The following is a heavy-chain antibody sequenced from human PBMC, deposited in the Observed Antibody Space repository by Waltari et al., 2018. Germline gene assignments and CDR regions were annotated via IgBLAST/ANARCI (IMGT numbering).Heavy chain of an antibody. J-gene: IGHJ5*02. CDR1: GFTFSSYE. D-gene: IGHD3-16*01. Sequence: EVQLVESGGGLVQPGGSLRLSCAASGFTFSSYEMNWVRQAPGKGREWVSYISSSGSTIYYADSVKGRFTISRDNAKNSLYLQMNSLRAEDTAVYYCARVEIGGDFDPWGQGTLVTVSS. V-gene: IGHV3-48*03. CDR3: ARVEIGGDFDP. CDR2: ISSSGSTI.